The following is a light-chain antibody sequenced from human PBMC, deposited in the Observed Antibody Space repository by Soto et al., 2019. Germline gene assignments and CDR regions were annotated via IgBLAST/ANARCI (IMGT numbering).Light chain of an antibody. CDR2: VAS. CDR3: LHQNNYPRT. V-gene: IGKV1-17*01. CDR1: QGIRND. Sequence: DIQMTQSPSSLSASVGDRVTITCRASQGIRNDLSWYQQKPGEAPKRLVYVASSLDGGVPARFSGSGSVTEFTLTISSLQPEDFATYYCLHQNNYPRTFGQGTKVEIK. J-gene: IGKJ2*01.